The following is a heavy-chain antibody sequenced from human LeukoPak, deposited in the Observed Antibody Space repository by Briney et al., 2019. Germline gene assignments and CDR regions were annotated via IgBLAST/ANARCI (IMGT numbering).Heavy chain of an antibody. CDR3: TRDDGVDGYNPDAFDI. V-gene: IGHV3-49*03. Sequence: GGSLRLSCTASGFTFGDYAMSWFRQAPGNGLEGVGFIRSKAYGGTTEYAASVKGRVTISRDDSKSIAYLQMNSLKTEDTAVYYCTRDDGVDGYNPDAFDIWGQGTMVTVSP. CDR2: IRSKAYGGTT. J-gene: IGHJ3*02. CDR1: GFTFGDYA. D-gene: IGHD5-24*01.